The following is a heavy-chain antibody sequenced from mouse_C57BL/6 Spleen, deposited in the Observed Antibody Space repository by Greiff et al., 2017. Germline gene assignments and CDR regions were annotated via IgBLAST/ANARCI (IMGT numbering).Heavy chain of an antibody. J-gene: IGHJ2*01. CDR2: INPNHGGT. CDR1: GYTFTDYY. CDR3: ARGENFATLYFDY. D-gene: IGHD1-1*01. V-gene: IGHV1-26*01. Sequence: EVQLQQSGPELVKPGASVKISCKASGYTFTDYYMNWVKQSHGKSLEWIGDINPNHGGTSYNQKFKGKATLTVDKSSSTSYMELRSLTSEDSAVYYGARGENFATLYFDYWGQGTTLTVSS.